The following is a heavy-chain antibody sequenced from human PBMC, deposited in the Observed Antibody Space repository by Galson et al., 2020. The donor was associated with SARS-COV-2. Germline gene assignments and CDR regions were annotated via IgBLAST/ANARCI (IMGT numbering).Heavy chain of an antibody. Sequence: GGSLRLSCAASGVTITGYSMNWVRQTPGKGLEWVSSIATTSFYIYYANSVRGRFTISRDNAHNSLYLQMNSLRDDDTAVYYCARGSMRTVNFDLRGGGALVTVSS. V-gene: IGHV3-21*01. D-gene: IGHD4-17*01. CDR1: GVTITGYS. CDR2: IATTSFYI. CDR3: ARGSMRTVNFDL. J-gene: IGHJ2*01.